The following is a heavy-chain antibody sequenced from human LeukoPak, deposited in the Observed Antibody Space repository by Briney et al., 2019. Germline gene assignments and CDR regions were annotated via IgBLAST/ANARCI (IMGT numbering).Heavy chain of an antibody. CDR1: GFTFSSYS. Sequence: PGGSLRLSCAASGFTFSSYSMNWVRQAPGKGLEWVANIKQDGSEKYYVDSVKGRFTISRDNAKNSLYLQMNSLRAEDTAVYYCLTIVETTFDAFDIWGQGTMVTVSS. J-gene: IGHJ3*02. CDR2: IKQDGSEK. CDR3: LTIVETTFDAFDI. V-gene: IGHV3-7*01. D-gene: IGHD2/OR15-2a*01.